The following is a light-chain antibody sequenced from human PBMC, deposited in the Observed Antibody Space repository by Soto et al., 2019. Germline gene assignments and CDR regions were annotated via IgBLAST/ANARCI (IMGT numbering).Light chain of an antibody. V-gene: IGLV2-14*03. CDR2: DVS. CDR3: TCYTKSSTVF. CDR1: SSDVCHYNY. Sequence: QSALTQPASVSGSPGQSITISCTGTSSDVCHYNYVSWYQQHPGRAPKLMIYDVSIRPSGVSNRFSGSKSGNTASLTISGLQAEHEADHYCTCYTKSSTVFFGNRTK. J-gene: IGLJ1*01.